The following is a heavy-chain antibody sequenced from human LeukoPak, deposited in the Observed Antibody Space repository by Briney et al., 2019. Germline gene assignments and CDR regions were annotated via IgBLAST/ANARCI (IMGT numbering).Heavy chain of an antibody. CDR3: ARDQGENVLRFLEWSDYAFDI. CDR2: ISSSSGYI. J-gene: IGHJ3*02. D-gene: IGHD3-3*01. V-gene: IGHV3-21*01. CDR1: GFTFSSYS. Sequence: GGSLRLSCAASGFTFSSYSMNWVRQAPGKGLEWVSSISSSSGYIYYADSVKGRFTISRDNAKNSLYLQMNSLRAEDTAVYYCARDQGENVLRFLEWSDYAFDIWGQGTMVTVSS.